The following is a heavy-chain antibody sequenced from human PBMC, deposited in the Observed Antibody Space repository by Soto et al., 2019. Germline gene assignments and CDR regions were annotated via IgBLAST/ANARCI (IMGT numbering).Heavy chain of an antibody. CDR1: GFTFSSYA. V-gene: IGHV3-23*01. CDR2: ISGSGGST. D-gene: IGHD3-16*02. CDR3: ADGGEWSFNFEY. Sequence: EVQLLESGGGLVQPGGSLILSCAASGFTFSSYAMSWVRQAPGKGLEWVSGISGSGGSTYYPDSVKGRFTISRDNSKNTLYLQMNNLRAEDTAVDYCADGGEWSFNFEYRGLGTLVTVSS. J-gene: IGHJ4*02.